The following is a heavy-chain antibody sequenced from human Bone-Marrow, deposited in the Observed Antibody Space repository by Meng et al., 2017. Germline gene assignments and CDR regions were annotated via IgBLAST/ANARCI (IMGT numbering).Heavy chain of an antibody. Sequence: EGQLLEPGCGLVRPGGSPGLSCAASGFTFSSYAMSWVRQAPGKGLEGVSAITGGGGVTYYAVSVKGRFISSRDNSKNTLSLQMNSLGAEDTAVCYCARSFIAAAGGGYWGQGTLVTVSS. CDR2: ITGGGGVT. V-gene: IGHV3-23*01. CDR3: ARSFIAAAGGGY. CDR1: GFTFSSYA. D-gene: IGHD6-13*01. J-gene: IGHJ4*02.